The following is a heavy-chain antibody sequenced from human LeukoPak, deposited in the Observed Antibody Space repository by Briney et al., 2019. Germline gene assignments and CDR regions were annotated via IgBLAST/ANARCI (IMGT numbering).Heavy chain of an antibody. CDR1: GFTFDDYG. Sequence: GGSLRLSCAASGFTFDDYGMSWVRQVPGKGLDWVSGISWNGGSTGYADSVKDRFTISRDNAKSSLLLQMHSLRAEDTALYYCARARDYGGNAVFFDYWGQGTLVTVSS. CDR3: ARARDYGGNAVFFDY. D-gene: IGHD4-23*01. J-gene: IGHJ4*02. V-gene: IGHV3-20*04. CDR2: ISWNGGST.